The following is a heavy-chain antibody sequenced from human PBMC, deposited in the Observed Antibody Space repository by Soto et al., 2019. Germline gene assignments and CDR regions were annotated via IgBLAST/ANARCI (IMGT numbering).Heavy chain of an antibody. J-gene: IGHJ4*02. CDR1: GYTFTSYG. D-gene: IGHD2-15*01. CDR2: INAYNGNT. Sequence: ASVKVSCKASGYTFTSYGISWVRQAPGQGLEWMGWINAYNGNTNYAQKLQDRVTMTTDTSTSTAYMDLRSLRSDDTAVYYCASGDCSGGSCYLWYFDYWGQGTLVTVSS. CDR3: ASGDCSGGSCYLWYFDY. V-gene: IGHV1-18*01.